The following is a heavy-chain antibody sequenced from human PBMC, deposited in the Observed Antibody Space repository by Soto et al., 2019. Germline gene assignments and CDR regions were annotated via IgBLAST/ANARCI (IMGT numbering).Heavy chain of an antibody. V-gene: IGHV1-69*13. J-gene: IGHJ4*02. Sequence: SVKVSCNASGGTVSSYAISWVRQAPGQGLEWMGGIIPIFGTANYAQKFQGRVTITADESTSTAYMELSSLRSEDTAVYYCARVAAYYDILTGYYAPFDYWGQGTLVTVSS. D-gene: IGHD3-9*01. CDR2: IIPIFGTA. CDR3: ARVAAYYDILTGYYAPFDY. CDR1: GGTVSSYA.